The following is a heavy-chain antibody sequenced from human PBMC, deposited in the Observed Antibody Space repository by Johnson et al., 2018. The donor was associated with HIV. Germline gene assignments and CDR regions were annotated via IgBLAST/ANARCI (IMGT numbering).Heavy chain of an antibody. CDR1: GFTFDDYA. CDR2: ISWNSGSI. D-gene: IGHD2-15*01. Sequence: VQLVESGGGLVQPGRSLRLSCAASGFTFDDYAMHWVRQAPGKGLEWVSGISWNSGSIGYADSVKGRFTISRDNAKNSLYLQMNSLRAEDTAVYYCARIKRSLLWYDAFDIWGQGTMVTVSS. CDR3: ARIKRSLLWYDAFDI. J-gene: IGHJ3*02. V-gene: IGHV3-9*01.